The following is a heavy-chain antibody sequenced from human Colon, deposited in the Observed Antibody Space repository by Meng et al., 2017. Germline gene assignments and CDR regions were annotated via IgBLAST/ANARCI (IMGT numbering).Heavy chain of an antibody. J-gene: IGHJ5*02. Sequence: GGSLRLSCAASGFNFKNTWISWVRQAPGKGLEWVGRVKSTTDGGTTDYAAPVKGRFTISREDSENMVYLQMNSLKSEDTAVYYCTTDDNSGYDLGDWFDPWGQGTRSPSPQ. D-gene: IGHD3-22*01. V-gene: IGHV3-15*01. CDR1: GFNFKNTW. CDR2: VKSTTDGGTT. CDR3: TTDDNSGYDLGDWFDP.